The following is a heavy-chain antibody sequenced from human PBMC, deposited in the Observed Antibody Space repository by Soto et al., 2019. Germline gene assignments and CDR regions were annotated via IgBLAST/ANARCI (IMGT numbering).Heavy chain of an antibody. V-gene: IGHV3-23*01. J-gene: IGHJ5*01. D-gene: IGHD2-2*01. Sequence: EVQLLESGGGLVQPGGSLRVSCAASGFIFGNYAMSWVRQAPGKGLEWVSVIGGTGGDTHYADSVKGRFTISRDNSKNTLYLQMDSLRAEDTAVYYCAKDAIKMNRKYDWYDSWGQGTLVTVSS. CDR1: GFIFGNYA. CDR3: AKDAIKMNRKYDWYDS. CDR2: IGGTGGDT.